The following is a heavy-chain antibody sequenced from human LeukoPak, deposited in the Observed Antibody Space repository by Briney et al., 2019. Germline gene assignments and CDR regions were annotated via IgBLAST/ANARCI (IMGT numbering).Heavy chain of an antibody. CDR1: GFTFTSSA. CDR3: AAGWVCSGGSCYYYFDY. J-gene: IGHJ4*02. D-gene: IGHD2-15*01. CDR2: IVVGSGNT. Sequence: GASVKVSCKASGFTFTSSAMQWVRQARGQRLEWIGWIVVGSGNTNYAQKFQERVTITRDMSTSTAYTELSSLRSEDTAVYYCAAGWVCSGGSCYYYFDYWGQGTLVTVSS. V-gene: IGHV1-58*02.